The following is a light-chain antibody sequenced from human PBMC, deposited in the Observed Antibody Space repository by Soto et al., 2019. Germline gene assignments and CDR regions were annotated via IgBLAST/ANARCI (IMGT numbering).Light chain of an antibody. CDR3: QQYGSSC. V-gene: IGKV3-20*01. CDR1: QSVSSSY. J-gene: IGKJ3*01. CDR2: GAS. Sequence: ESVLTPSPGTLSLSPGESATLTCRPSQSVSSSYLAWYQQKPGQAPMLLIYGASSRATGIPDRFSGSGSGTDFTLTISRLEPEDFAVYSCQQYGSSCFGPWTKVDIK.